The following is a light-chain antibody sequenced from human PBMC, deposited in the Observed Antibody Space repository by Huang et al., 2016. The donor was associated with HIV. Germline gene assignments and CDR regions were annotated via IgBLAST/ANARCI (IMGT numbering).Light chain of an antibody. J-gene: IGKJ3*01. Sequence: IQLTQSPSSLSASVGDRVTITCRASQDISSDLAWYRQKPGKAPKLLIYAASTLQSGVPSRFSGSGSETDFTLTISSLQPEDFATYYCQQLNNYPLTFGPGTKVDIK. CDR1: QDISSD. CDR2: AAS. CDR3: QQLNNYPLT. V-gene: IGKV1-9*01.